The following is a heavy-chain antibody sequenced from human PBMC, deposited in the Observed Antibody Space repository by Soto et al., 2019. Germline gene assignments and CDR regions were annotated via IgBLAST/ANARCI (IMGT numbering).Heavy chain of an antibody. CDR2: IYYSGST. CDR3: ARYRYSSSWEFNWFDP. V-gene: IGHV4-59*08. J-gene: IGHJ5*02. D-gene: IGHD6-13*01. CDR1: GGSISSYY. Sequence: SETLSLTCTVSGGSISSYYWSWIRQPPGKGLEWIGYIYYSGSTNYNPSLKSRVTISVDTSKNQFSLKLSSVTAADTAVYYCARYRYSSSWEFNWFDPWGQGTLVTVS.